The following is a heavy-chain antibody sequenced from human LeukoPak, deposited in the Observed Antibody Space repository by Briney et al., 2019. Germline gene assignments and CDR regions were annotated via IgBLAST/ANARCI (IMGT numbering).Heavy chain of an antibody. CDR1: GFTFSDYY. D-gene: IGHD3-10*01. J-gene: IGHJ4*02. CDR3: ARDFYTMVRGVIIRRGFYYFDY. CDR2: ISSSGSTI. Sequence: PGGSLRLSCAASGFTFSDYYMSWIRQAPGKGLEWVSYISSSGSTIYYADSVKGRFTISRDNAKNSLYLQMNSLRAEDTAVYYCARDFYTMVRGVIIRRGFYYFDYWGQGTLVTVSS. V-gene: IGHV3-11*01.